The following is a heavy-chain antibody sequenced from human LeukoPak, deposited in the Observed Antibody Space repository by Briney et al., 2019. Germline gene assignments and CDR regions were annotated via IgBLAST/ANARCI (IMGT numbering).Heavy chain of an antibody. V-gene: IGHV3-30*04. Sequence: GGSLRPSCAASGFTFSSYAMHWVRQAPGKGLEWVAVISYDGSNKYYADSVKGRFTISRDNSKNTLYLQMNSLRAEDTAVYYCARAQWELHPDFDYWGQGTLVTVSS. D-gene: IGHD1-26*01. CDR3: ARAQWELHPDFDY. CDR2: ISYDGSNK. J-gene: IGHJ4*02. CDR1: GFTFSSYA.